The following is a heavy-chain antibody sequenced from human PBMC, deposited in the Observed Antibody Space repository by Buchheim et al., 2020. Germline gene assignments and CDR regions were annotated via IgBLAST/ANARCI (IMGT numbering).Heavy chain of an antibody. V-gene: IGHV4-31*03. J-gene: IGHJ4*02. CDR1: GGSISSGGYY. Sequence: QVQLQESGPGLVKPSQTLSLTCTVSGGSISSGGYYWSWIRQHPGKGLEWLGYIYYSGSTYYNPSLKSRVTIASATSNKTFSLKLSSVTAADTAVYYCARGGLMVYAIWGVSFDYWGQGTL. CDR3: ARGGLMVYAIWGVSFDY. CDR2: IYYSGST. D-gene: IGHD2-8*01.